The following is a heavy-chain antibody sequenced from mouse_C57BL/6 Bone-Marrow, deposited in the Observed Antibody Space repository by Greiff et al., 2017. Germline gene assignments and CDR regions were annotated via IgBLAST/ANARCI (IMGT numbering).Heavy chain of an antibody. J-gene: IGHJ1*03. CDR3: ARSVPLVFDV. CDR1: GYTFTSYW. V-gene: IGHV1-64*01. D-gene: IGHD1-1*01. Sequence: VQLQQPGAELVKPGASVKLSCKASGYTFTSYWMHWVKQRPGQGLEWIGMIHPNSGSTNYNEKFKSKATLTVDKSSSTAYLQRSSLTSEDSAVYYCARSVPLVFDVWGTGTTVTVSS. CDR2: IHPNSGST.